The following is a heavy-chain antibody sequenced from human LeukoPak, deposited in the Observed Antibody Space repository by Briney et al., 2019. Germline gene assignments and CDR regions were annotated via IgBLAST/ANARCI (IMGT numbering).Heavy chain of an antibody. V-gene: IGHV4-59*01. Sequence: SETLSLTCTVSGGATSSYNWSWIRQPPGKRLEWIGYIYYSGSTNYNPSLKSRVTISVDTSKNQFSLKLSSVTAADTAVYYCARDYYYYYGMDVWGQGTTVTVSS. CDR3: ARDYYYYYGMDV. J-gene: IGHJ6*02. CDR1: GGATSSYN. CDR2: IYYSGST.